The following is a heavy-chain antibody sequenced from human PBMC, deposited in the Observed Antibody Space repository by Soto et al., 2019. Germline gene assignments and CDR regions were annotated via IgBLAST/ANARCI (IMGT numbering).Heavy chain of an antibody. CDR2: IYPDDSDT. J-gene: IGHJ4*02. CDR3: ARHARRGGYNFIVSDY. Sequence: GESLKISCKGSGDSVTSYWIGWVRQMPGKGLEWMGIIYPDDSDTRYSPSFQGQVTISADKSTSTAYLQWTSLKASDTAMYYCARHARRGGYNFIVSDYWGQGTLVTVSS. D-gene: IGHD5-12*01. V-gene: IGHV5-51*01. CDR1: GDSVTSYW.